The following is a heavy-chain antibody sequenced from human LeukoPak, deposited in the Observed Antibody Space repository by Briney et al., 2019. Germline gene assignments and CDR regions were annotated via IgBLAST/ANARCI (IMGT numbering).Heavy chain of an antibody. V-gene: IGHV3-23*01. CDR1: GFTFSSFA. CDR3: AKRSGVYSDNSGVFDY. Sequence: GGSLRLSCAASGFTFSSFAMNWVRQAPGKGLEWVSGISGSGLSRGYADSVKGRFTISRDNSKNTVLLQMDSLRAEDTAIYYCAKRSGVYSDNSGVFDYWGQGSLVTVSS. J-gene: IGHJ4*02. CDR2: ISGSGLSR. D-gene: IGHD4-11*01.